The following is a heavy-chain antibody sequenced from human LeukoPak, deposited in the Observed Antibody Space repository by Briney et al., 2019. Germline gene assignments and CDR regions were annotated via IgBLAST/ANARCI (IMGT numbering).Heavy chain of an antibody. CDR2: IKQDGSEK. CDR3: ARDSYDSSGYYYL. D-gene: IGHD3-22*01. J-gene: IGHJ4*02. V-gene: IGHV3-7*01. CDR1: GFTLSSYW. Sequence: PGGSLRLSCAASGFTLSSYWMSWVRQAPGKGLEWVANIKQDGSEKYYVDSVKGRFTISRDNAKNSLYLQMNSLRAEDTAVYYCARDSYDSSGYYYLWGQGTLVTVSS.